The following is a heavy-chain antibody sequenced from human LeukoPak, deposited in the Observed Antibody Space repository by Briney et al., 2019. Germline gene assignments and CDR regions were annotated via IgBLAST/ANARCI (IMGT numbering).Heavy chain of an antibody. V-gene: IGHV1-2*02. CDR3: ARRYHDILTGYRTENWFAP. CDR1: GYTFTDYY. Sequence: GASVKVSCKASGYTFTDYYMHWVRQTPGQGLEWMGWIIPNSGGTEYAQKFQGRVTMTRDTSIGTFYMELTRLTSDDTAVYYCARRYHDILTGYRTENWFAPWGQGTLVTVSA. D-gene: IGHD3-9*01. CDR2: IIPNSGGT. J-gene: IGHJ5*02.